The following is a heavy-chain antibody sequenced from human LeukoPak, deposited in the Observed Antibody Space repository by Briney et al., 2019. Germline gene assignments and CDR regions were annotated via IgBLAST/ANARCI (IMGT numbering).Heavy chain of an antibody. CDR3: AKYLAKNYYDSSSPRHGAFDI. V-gene: IGHV3-23*01. J-gene: IGHJ3*02. Sequence: PGGSLRLSCAASGFTFSSYARSWVRQAPGKGLEWVSAISGSGGSTYYADSVKGRFTISRDNSKNTLYLQMNSLRAEDTAVYYCAKYLAKNYYDSSSPRHGAFDIWGQGTMVTVSS. CDR1: GFTFSSYA. CDR2: ISGSGGST. D-gene: IGHD3-22*01.